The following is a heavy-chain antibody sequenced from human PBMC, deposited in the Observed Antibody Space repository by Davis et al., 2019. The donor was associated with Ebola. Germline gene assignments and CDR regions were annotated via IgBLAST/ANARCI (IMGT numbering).Heavy chain of an antibody. CDR1: GFTFSSYG. V-gene: IGHV3-30*03. CDR2: ISYDGSNK. D-gene: IGHD2-8*02. J-gene: IGHJ6*02. CDR3: TGGQGVTYYYGMDV. Sequence: GESLKISCAASGFTFSSYGMHWVRQAPGKGLEWVAVISYDGSNKYYADSVKGRFTISRDNSKNTLYLQMNSLRAEDTAVYYCTGGQGVTYYYGMDVWGQGTTVTVSS.